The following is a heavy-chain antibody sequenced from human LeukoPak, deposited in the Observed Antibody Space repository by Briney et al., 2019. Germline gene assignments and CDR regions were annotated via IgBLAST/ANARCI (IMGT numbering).Heavy chain of an antibody. J-gene: IGHJ4*02. V-gene: IGHV3-30*18. CDR2: ISYDGSNK. CDR1: GFTFSSYG. CDR3: AKVAGRFSYDILTGEFDY. D-gene: IGHD3-9*01. Sequence: TGGSLRLSCAASGFTFSSYGMHWVRQAPGKGLEWVAVISYDGSNKYYADSVKGRFTISRDNSKNTLYLQMNSLRAEDTAVYYCAKVAGRFSYDILTGEFDYWGQGTLVTVSS.